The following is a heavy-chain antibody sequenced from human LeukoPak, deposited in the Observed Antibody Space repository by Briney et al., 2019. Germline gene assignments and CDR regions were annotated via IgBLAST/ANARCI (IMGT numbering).Heavy chain of an antibody. V-gene: IGHV4-59*01. CDR2: IYYSGST. CDR3: ARVYYYYYYMDV. J-gene: IGHJ6*03. Sequence: TASETLSLTCTVSGGSISSYYWSWIRQPPGKGLEWIGYIYYSGSTNYNPSLKSRVTISVDTSKNQFSLKLSSVTAADTAVYYCARVYYYYYYMDVWGKGTTVTVSS. CDR1: GGSISSYY.